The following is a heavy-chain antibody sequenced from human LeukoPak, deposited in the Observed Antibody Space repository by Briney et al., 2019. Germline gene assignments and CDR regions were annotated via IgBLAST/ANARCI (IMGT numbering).Heavy chain of an antibody. J-gene: IGHJ3*02. CDR3: ARGGWRDAFDI. D-gene: IGHD6-19*01. Sequence: GGSPRLSCAASGFTFSNYGMNWVRQAPGKGLEWVSHISSTSSAIYYADSVKGRFSISRDNAKNSLYLQMNSLRVEDTAVYYCARGGWRDAFDIWGQGTMVTVSS. CDR1: GFTFSNYG. V-gene: IGHV3-48*01. CDR2: ISSTSSAI.